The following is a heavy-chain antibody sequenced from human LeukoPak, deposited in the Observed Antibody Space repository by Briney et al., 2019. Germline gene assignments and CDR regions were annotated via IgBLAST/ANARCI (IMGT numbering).Heavy chain of an antibody. CDR3: ARSDYYDSSGYHEDIDY. Sequence: GGSLRLSGAASGFTFSSYATLWDRQAPGKGLEWVAVISYDGSNKYYADSVKGRFTISRDNSKNTLYLQMNSLRSEDTAVYYCARSDYYDSSGYHEDIDYWGQGTLVTVSS. CDR2: ISYDGSNK. D-gene: IGHD3-22*01. J-gene: IGHJ4*02. V-gene: IGHV3-30-3*01. CDR1: GFTFSSYA.